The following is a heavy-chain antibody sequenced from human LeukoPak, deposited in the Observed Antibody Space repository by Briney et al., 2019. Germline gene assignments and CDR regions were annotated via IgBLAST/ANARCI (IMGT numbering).Heavy chain of an antibody. CDR3: ARGTPTTRDFDY. J-gene: IGHJ4*02. Sequence: PGGSLRLSCAASGFTFSSYNMNWVRQAPGEGLEWVSSISSGSNYIYYADSVKGRFTISRDNAKNSLYLQMNSLRAEDTAVYFCARGTPTTRDFDYWGQGTLVTVSS. V-gene: IGHV3-21*01. D-gene: IGHD4-11*01. CDR1: GFTFSSYN. CDR2: ISSGSNYI.